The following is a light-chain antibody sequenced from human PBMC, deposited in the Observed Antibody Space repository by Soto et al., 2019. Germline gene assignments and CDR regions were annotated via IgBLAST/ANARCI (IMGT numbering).Light chain of an antibody. CDR1: QSVSSY. CDR3: QQRSRCPLT. J-gene: IGKJ5*01. Sequence: ESVLTQSPATPSLSPGERATLSCRASQSVSSYIDWYQQKPGQAPRLLIHDASNSATGIQTRFSCSGSRAVFTLTSSSLEPEDVADYYMQQRSRCPLTFGQGTRLEIK. CDR2: DAS. V-gene: IGKV3-11*01.